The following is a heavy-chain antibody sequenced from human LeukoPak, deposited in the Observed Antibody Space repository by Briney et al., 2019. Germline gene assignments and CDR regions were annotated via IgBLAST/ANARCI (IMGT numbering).Heavy chain of an antibody. CDR1: GYSFNTYW. V-gene: IGHV5-51*01. CDR2: IYPDDSDT. Sequence: GESLKISCKGSGYSFNTYWIAWVRHMPGKGLEWMGIIYPDDSDTRYSPSFQGQVTISADKSISTAYLQWSSLKASDTAMYYCARSYGDHEAFDIWGQGTMVTVSS. J-gene: IGHJ3*02. D-gene: IGHD4-17*01. CDR3: ARSYGDHEAFDI.